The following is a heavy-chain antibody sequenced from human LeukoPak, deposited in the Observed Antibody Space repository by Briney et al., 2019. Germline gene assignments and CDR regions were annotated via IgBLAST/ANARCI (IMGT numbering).Heavy chain of an antibody. CDR2: MNPNSGNT. D-gene: IGHD6-13*01. CDR3: ARDNGGGYSSSWYVFDI. CDR1: GYTFTSYD. Sequence: ASVKVSCKASGYTFTSYDINWVRQATGQGLEWMGWMNPNSGNTGYAQKFQGRVTITRNTSISTAYMELSSLRSEDTAVYYCARDNGGGYSSSWYVFDIWGQGTMVTVSS. J-gene: IGHJ3*02. V-gene: IGHV1-8*03.